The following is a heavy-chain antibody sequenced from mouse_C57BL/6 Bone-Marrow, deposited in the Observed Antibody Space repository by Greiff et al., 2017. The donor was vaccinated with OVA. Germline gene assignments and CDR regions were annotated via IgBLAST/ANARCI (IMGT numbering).Heavy chain of an antibody. CDR2: IRSKSSNYAT. J-gene: IGHJ4*01. Sequence: EVQLVESGGGLVQPKGSLKLSCAASGFTFTTYAMHWVRQAPGKGLEWVARIRSKSSNYATYYADSVKDRFTISRDDAQSMLYLQMNNLKTADAAMYFCVRVNWASMDDWGQGTSVTVSS. CDR3: VRVNWASMDD. V-gene: IGHV10-3*01. CDR1: GFTFTTYA. D-gene: IGHD4-1*02.